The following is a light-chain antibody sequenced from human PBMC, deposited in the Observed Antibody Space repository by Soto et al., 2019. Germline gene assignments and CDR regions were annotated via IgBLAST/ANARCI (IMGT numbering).Light chain of an antibody. CDR1: QNILSN. Sequence: EIVMTQSPATLSVSPGERVTLSCRASQNILSNLAWYQQKPGQAPRLLIYGASTRATGIPARFSGSGSGTEFTLTLSGLQSEDFAVYYCQQYNNWPITFGQGTRLEIK. CDR2: GAS. V-gene: IGKV3-15*01. J-gene: IGKJ5*01. CDR3: QQYNNWPIT.